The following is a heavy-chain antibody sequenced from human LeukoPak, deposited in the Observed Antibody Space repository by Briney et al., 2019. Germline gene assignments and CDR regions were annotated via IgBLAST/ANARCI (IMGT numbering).Heavy chain of an antibody. J-gene: IGHJ4*02. V-gene: IGHV4-39*07. D-gene: IGHD1-26*01. Sequence: PSETLSLTCTVSGGSISSSSYYWGWIRQPPGKGLEWIGSIYYSGSTYYNPSLKSRVAISVDTSKNQFSLKLSSVTAADTAVYYCARDDVGATTDLDYWGQGTLVTVSS. CDR2: IYYSGST. CDR3: ARDDVGATTDLDY. CDR1: GGSISSSSYY.